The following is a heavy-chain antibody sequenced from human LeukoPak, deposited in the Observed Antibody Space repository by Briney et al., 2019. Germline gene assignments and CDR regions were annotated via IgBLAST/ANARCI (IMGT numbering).Heavy chain of an antibody. CDR1: GYIFTSYG. CDR3: ARESHKTREDY. V-gene: IGHV1-18*01. CDR2: ISANNGDT. D-gene: IGHD1-1*01. J-gene: IGHJ4*02. Sequence: AASVKVSCKASGYIFTSYGISWVRQAPGQGLEWMGWISANNGDTDYPQNLQGRVTMTTDTYTSTAYMELRSLRSDDTAMYYCARESHKTREDYWGQGTLVTVPS.